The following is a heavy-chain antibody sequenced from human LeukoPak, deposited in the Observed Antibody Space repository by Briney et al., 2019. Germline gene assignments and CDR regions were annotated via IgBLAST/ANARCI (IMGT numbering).Heavy chain of an antibody. V-gene: IGHV3-53*01. CDR3: ATSNYYDSSGFHFQN. D-gene: IGHD3-22*01. CDR1: GFTVSSNY. Sequence: GGSLRLSCAASGFTVSSNYMFWVRQAPGKGLEWVSVLYSGGSTYYADSVKGRFTVSRDSSKNTLYPQMNSLRAEDTALYYCATSNYYDSSGFHFQNWGQGTLVTVSS. J-gene: IGHJ1*01. CDR2: LYSGGST.